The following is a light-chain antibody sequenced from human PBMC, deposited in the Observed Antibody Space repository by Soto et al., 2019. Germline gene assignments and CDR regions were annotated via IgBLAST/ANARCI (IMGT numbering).Light chain of an antibody. CDR3: QQLNTYPLT. CDR2: DAS. V-gene: IGKV1-13*02. Sequence: AIQLTQSPSSLSASVEDRVTITCRASQGISSALAWYQQKPGKPPKFLIYDASSLESGVPSRFSGSGSGTDFTLTISSLQPEDFATYYCQQLNTYPLTFGGGTKVEIK. CDR1: QGISSA. J-gene: IGKJ4*01.